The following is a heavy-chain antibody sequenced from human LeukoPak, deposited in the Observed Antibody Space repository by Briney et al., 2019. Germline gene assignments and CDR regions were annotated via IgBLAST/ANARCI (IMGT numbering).Heavy chain of an antibody. Sequence: PSETLSLTCAVYGGSFSGYYWSWICQPPGKGLEWIGEINHSGSTNYNPSLKSRVTISVDTSKNQFSLKLSSVTAADTAVYYCARGPYCSGGSCYARTFDYWGQGTLVTVSS. CDR2: INHSGST. D-gene: IGHD2-15*01. CDR3: ARGPYCSGGSCYARTFDY. J-gene: IGHJ4*02. CDR1: GGSFSGYY. V-gene: IGHV4-34*01.